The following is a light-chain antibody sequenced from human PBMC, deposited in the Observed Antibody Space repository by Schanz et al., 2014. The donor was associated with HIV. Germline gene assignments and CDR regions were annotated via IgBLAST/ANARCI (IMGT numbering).Light chain of an antibody. Sequence: QSVLTQPPSVSAAPGQKVIISCSGDTFNIGNNYVSWYQQLPSTAPKALIYENDRRTSGISDRFSASKSGTSATLAIAGLQTDDEGDYYCATWDTFLNGVVFGGGTKLTVL. J-gene: IGLJ2*01. CDR3: ATWDTFLNGVV. V-gene: IGLV1-51*01. CDR1: TFNIGNNY. CDR2: END.